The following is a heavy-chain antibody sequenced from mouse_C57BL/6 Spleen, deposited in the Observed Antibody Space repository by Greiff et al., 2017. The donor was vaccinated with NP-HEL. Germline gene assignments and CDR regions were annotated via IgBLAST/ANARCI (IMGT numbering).Heavy chain of an antibody. J-gene: IGHJ2*01. CDR2: IYPYNGDT. V-gene: IGHV1-20*01. CDR3: ARSPYDGYYDY. CDR1: GYSFTGYF. Sequence: DVKLVESGPELVKPGDSVKISCKASGYSFTGYFMNWVMQSHGKSLEWIGRIYPYNGDTFYNQKFKGKATLTVDKSSSTAHMELRSLTSEDSAVYYCARSPYDGYYDYWGQGTTLTVSS. D-gene: IGHD2-3*01.